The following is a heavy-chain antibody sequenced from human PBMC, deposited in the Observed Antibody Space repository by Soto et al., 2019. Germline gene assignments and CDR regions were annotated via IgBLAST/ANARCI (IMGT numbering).Heavy chain of an antibody. D-gene: IGHD5-18*01. CDR1: GYAFTDYY. Sequence: QVQLVQSGAEVKKPGASVKVSCKASGYAFTDYYMHWVRQAPGQGLEWMGWINSKSGGTNLAQRFQGRVTMTRDTSISTTHLEVSRLRSDDTAIFYCARSDTDTAAPYYGMDVWGQGTTVTVSS. V-gene: IGHV1-2*02. CDR3: ARSDTDTAAPYYGMDV. CDR2: INSKSGGT. J-gene: IGHJ6*02.